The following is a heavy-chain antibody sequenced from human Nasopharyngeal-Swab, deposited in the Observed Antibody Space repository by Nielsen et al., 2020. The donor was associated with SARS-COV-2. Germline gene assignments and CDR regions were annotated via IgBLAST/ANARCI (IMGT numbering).Heavy chain of an antibody. CDR2: IIPIFGTA. CDR3: ANAGDYGGTPGPY. Sequence: SVKVSCKASGGTFSSYAISWVRQAPGQGLEWMGGIIPIFGTANYAQKFQGRVTITADKSTSTVYMELSSLRSEDTAVYYCANAGDYGGTPGPYWGQGTLVTVSS. D-gene: IGHD4-23*01. J-gene: IGHJ4*02. CDR1: GGTFSSYA. V-gene: IGHV1-69*06.